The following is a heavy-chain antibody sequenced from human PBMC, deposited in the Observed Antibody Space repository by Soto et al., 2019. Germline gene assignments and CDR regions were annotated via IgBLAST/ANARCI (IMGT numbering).Heavy chain of an antibody. CDR2: IIPIFGTA. V-gene: IGHV1-69*01. CDR3: ARDKVGATRSDAFDI. CDR1: GGTFSSYA. Sequence: QVPLVQSGAEVKKPGSSVKVSCKASGGTFSSYAISWARQAPGQGLEWMGGIIPIFGTANYAQKFQGRVTITADESTSTAYMELSSLRSEDTAVYYCARDKVGATRSDAFDIWGQGTMVTVSS. J-gene: IGHJ3*02. D-gene: IGHD1-26*01.